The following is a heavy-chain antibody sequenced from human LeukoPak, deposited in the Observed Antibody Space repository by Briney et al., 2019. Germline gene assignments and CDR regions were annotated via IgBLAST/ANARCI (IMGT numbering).Heavy chain of an antibody. CDR1: GYSFTGYY. D-gene: IGHD4-23*01. Sequence: ASVKVSCKTSGYSFTGYYMHWVRQAPGQGLEWMGWINPKNGGTNYPQKFQGRVTMSTDTSVGTAYMELSSLASDDTAVYYCARRSDYGGNGNYFDYWGQGTPVTVSS. CDR2: INPKNGGT. V-gene: IGHV1-2*02. J-gene: IGHJ4*02. CDR3: ARRSDYGGNGNYFDY.